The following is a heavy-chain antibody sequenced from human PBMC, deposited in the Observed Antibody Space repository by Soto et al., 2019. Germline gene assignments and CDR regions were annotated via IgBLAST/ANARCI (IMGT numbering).Heavy chain of an antibody. D-gene: IGHD3-10*01. CDR3: ARDRLSMVGGITYFFDY. Sequence: GGSLRLSCEGSGFTFSSYEMNWVRQAPGKGLEWISYISTTSGAIFYADSVKGRFTISRGNSKNSLYLQMNSLRAEDTAVYYCARDRLSMVGGITYFFDYWGQGTPVTVSS. J-gene: IGHJ4*02. V-gene: IGHV3-48*03. CDR2: ISTTSGAI. CDR1: GFTFSSYE.